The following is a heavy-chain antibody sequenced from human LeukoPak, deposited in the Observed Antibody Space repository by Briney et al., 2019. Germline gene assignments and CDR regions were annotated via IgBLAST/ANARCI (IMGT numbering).Heavy chain of an antibody. CDR3: ARDAGGAWPFDY. Sequence: GGSLRPSCATSGFAFSNTGMTWVRQAPDRGLEWVSTISPTGEGTHYADSVKGRFTISRDNSKNTLSLFMDSLRADDTATYYCARDAGGAWPFDYWGQGTRVIVSS. CDR2: ISPTGEGT. D-gene: IGHD4-17*01. CDR1: GFAFSNTG. V-gene: IGHV3-23*01. J-gene: IGHJ4*02.